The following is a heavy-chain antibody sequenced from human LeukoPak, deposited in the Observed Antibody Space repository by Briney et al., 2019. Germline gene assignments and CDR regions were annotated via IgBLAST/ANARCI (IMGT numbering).Heavy chain of an antibody. J-gene: IGHJ4*02. CDR1: GGTFSSYA. CDR3: ARPSSGWYGVFDY. D-gene: IGHD6-19*01. Sequence: SVKVSCKASGGTFSSYAISRVRQAPGQGLEWMGRIIPIFGTANYAQKFQGRVTITTDESTSTAYMELSSLRSEDTAVYYCARPSSGWYGVFDYWGQGTLVTVSS. V-gene: IGHV1-69*05. CDR2: IIPIFGTA.